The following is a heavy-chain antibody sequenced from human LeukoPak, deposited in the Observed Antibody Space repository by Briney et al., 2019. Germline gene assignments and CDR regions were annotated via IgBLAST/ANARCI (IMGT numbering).Heavy chain of an antibody. CDR3: ARDRHGSSWNRYAFNI. Sequence: SVKVSCKASGGTFSSYAISWVRQAPGQGLEWMGGIIPIFGTATYTQNFQGRVTITADESTSTAYMELSGLRSEDTAMYYCARDRHGSSWNRYAFNIWGQGTMVTVSS. D-gene: IGHD6-13*01. V-gene: IGHV1-69*13. J-gene: IGHJ3*02. CDR2: IIPIFGTA. CDR1: GGTFSSYA.